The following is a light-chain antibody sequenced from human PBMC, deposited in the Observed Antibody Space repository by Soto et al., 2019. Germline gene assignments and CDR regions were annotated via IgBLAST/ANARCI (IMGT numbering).Light chain of an antibody. CDR2: DAS. CDR3: QHTRT. CDR1: QNINNW. V-gene: IGKV1-5*01. Sequence: IHMTQPPSTQTTSLAGRVTITCRASQNINNWVAWYQQKPGKAPKFLIYDASTLQRGVPSRFSGSGFGTEFSLTISSLQPDDFGSYYCQHTRTFGQGTKVDIK. J-gene: IGKJ1*01.